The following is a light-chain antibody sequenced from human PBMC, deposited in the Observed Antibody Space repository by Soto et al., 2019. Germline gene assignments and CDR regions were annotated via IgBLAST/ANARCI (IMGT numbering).Light chain of an antibody. J-gene: IGKJ1*01. V-gene: IGKV2-24*01. CDR1: QSLVYSDGNTY. CDR2: QVS. CDR3: VQFSQFPRT. Sequence: DIVLTQTPLPSSVTLGQPASISCRSSQSLVYSDGNTYLSWLQQRPGQPPRLLIYQVSNRFSGVPDRFSGSGAGTDFTLKISRVEAEDVGVYQCVQFSQFPRTFGQGTKVEIK.